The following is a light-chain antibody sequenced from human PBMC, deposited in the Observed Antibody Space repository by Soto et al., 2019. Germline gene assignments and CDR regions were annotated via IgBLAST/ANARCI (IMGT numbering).Light chain of an antibody. CDR2: EVS. CDR3: SSYTSSRSFV. V-gene: IGLV2-14*01. J-gene: IGLJ3*02. CDR1: SSDVGGYNY. Sequence: QSVLTQPASVSGSPGQSITISCTGTSSDVGGYNYVSWYQQHPGKAPKLMIYEVSNRPSGVSNRFSGSKSGNTASLTISGLHAEDEADYYCSSYTSSRSFVFGGGTKLTVL.